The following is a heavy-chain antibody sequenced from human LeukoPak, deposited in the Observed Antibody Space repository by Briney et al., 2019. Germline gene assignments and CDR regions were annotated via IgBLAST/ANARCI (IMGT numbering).Heavy chain of an antibody. CDR2: IYHSGST. CDR3: ARDAAGTLSFDY. V-gene: IGHV4-38-2*02. J-gene: IGHJ4*02. D-gene: IGHD6-19*01. Sequence: SETLSLTCAVSGYSISSGYYWGWIRQPPGKGLEWIGSIYHSGSTYYNPSLKSRVTISVDTSKNQFSLKLSSVTAAGTAGYYCARDAAGTLSFDYWGQGTLVTVSS. CDR1: GYSISSGYY.